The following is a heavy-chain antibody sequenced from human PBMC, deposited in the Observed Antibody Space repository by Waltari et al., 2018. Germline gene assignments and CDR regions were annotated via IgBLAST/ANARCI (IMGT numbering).Heavy chain of an antibody. D-gene: IGHD2-21*01. CDR1: GGTFSSYA. CDR3: ARDTAYCGGDCYSGPLGY. V-gene: IGHV1-69*14. J-gene: IGHJ4*02. CDR2: IIPIFGKA. Sequence: QVQLVQSGAEVKKPGSSVKVSCKASGGTFSSYAISWVRQAPGQGLEWMVGIIPIFGKANYSRKFQGRFTMTADKSTSTAYMELSSLRSEDTAVYYCARDTAYCGGDCYSGPLGYWGQGTLVTVSS.